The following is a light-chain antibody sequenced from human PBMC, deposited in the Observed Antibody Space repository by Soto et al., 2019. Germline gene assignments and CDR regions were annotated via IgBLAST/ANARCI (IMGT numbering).Light chain of an antibody. CDR3: QQRSNWPGT. CDR1: QSVSSTY. J-gene: IGKJ1*01. V-gene: IGKV3D-20*02. CDR2: GSS. Sequence: EIVMTQSPGTLSLSPGERATLSCRASQSVSSTYLAWYQQQPGQAPRLLIYGSSNRATGIPARFSGSGSGTDFTLTISSLEPEDFAVYYCQQRSNWPGTFGQGTKVDIK.